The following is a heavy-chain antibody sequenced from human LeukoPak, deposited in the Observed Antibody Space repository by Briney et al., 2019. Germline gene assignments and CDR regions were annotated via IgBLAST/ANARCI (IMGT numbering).Heavy chain of an antibody. CDR1: GFSLSTSGMC. CDR3: ARFHILTGRYFDY. D-gene: IGHD3-9*01. Sequence: SGPTLVNPTQTLTLTCTFSGFSLSTSGMCVSWIRQPPGKALEWLARIDWDDDKYYSTSLKTRLTISKDTSKNQVVLTMTNMHPVDTAAYYCARFHILTGRYFDYWGQGTLVTVSS. CDR2: IDWDDDK. J-gene: IGHJ4*02. V-gene: IGHV2-70*11.